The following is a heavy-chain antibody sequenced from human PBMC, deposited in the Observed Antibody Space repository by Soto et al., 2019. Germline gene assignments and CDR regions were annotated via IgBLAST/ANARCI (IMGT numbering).Heavy chain of an antibody. CDR1: GGSISSGGYY. D-gene: IGHD3-9*01. CDR3: ARDNHDILTGLSWFDP. CDR2: IYYSGST. J-gene: IGHJ5*02. Sequence: QVQLQESGPGLVKPSQTRSLTCTVSGGSISSGGYYWSWIRQHPGKGLEWIGYIYYSGSTYYNPSLKRRVTISVDTSKNQFSLKLSSVTAADTAVYYCARDNHDILTGLSWFDPWGQGTLVTVSS. V-gene: IGHV4-31*03.